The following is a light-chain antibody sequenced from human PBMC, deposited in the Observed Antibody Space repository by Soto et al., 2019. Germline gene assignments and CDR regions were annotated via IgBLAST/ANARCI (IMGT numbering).Light chain of an antibody. CDR2: DVS. CDR3: QQYNGSSLT. J-gene: IGKJ1*01. CDR1: QRISSW. Sequence: DIQMTQSPSTLAASVGDRVTIICRARQRISSWLAWYQQKPGKAPNLLIYDVSSLQGGVPSRFSGSGSGTEFTLTISSLQPDVCATDNCQQYNGSSLTFGQGTKVDI. V-gene: IGKV1-5*02.